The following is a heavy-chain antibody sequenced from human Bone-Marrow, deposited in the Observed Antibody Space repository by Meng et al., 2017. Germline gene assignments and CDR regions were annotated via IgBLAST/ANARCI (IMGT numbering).Heavy chain of an antibody. CDR2: IYSGGST. CDR3: AKDYLYDFWSGYSPNYGMDV. J-gene: IGHJ6*02. CDR1: GFTFSDYY. V-gene: IGHV3-53*01. Sequence: GESLKISCAASGFTFSDYYMSWVRQAPGKGLEWVSVIYSGGSTYYADSVKGRFTISRHNSKNTLYLQMNSLRAEDTAVYYCAKDYLYDFWSGYSPNYGMDVWGQGTTVTVSS. D-gene: IGHD3-3*01.